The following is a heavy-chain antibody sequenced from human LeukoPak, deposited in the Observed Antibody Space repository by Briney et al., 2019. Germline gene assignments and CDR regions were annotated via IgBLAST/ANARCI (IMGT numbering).Heavy chain of an antibody. J-gene: IGHJ4*02. CDR2: ISSSSSYI. CDR1: GFTFSSYS. V-gene: IGHV3-21*01. D-gene: IGHD2-2*01. CDR3: ASGSIVVVPAAFDY. Sequence: GGSLRLSCAASGFTFSSYSMNWVRQAPGKGLEWVSSISSSSSYIYYADSVKGRFTISRDNAKNTLYLQMNSLRAEDTAVYYCASGSIVVVPAAFDYWGQGTLVTVSS.